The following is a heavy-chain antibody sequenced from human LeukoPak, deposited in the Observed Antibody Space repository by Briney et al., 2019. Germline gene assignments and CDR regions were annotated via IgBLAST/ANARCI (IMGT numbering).Heavy chain of an antibody. Sequence: SETLSLTRAVYGGSLSGYYWSWIRQPPGKGLEWIGEINHSGSTNYNPSLKSRVTISVDTSKNQFSLKLSSVTAADTAVYYCARGRGWNYYDSSALRRWGQGTMVTVSS. CDR3: ARGRGWNYYDSSALRR. CDR1: GGSLSGYY. D-gene: IGHD3-22*01. CDR2: INHSGST. V-gene: IGHV4-34*01. J-gene: IGHJ3*01.